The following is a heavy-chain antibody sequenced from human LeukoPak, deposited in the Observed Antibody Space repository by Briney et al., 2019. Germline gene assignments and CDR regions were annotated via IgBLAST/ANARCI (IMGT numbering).Heavy chain of an antibody. CDR3: AKGSSAGRPYYFDY. CDR2: ISHTSEYT. J-gene: IGHJ4*02. Sequence: PGGSLRLSCAASGFTFSSYTMSWVRQAPGKGLEWVSAISHTSEYTYHADSVKGRFTISSDNSKNTLYLQMNSLRAEDTAMYYCAKGSSAGRPYYFDYWGQGTLVTVSS. CDR1: GFTFSSYT. D-gene: IGHD3-10*01. V-gene: IGHV3-23*01.